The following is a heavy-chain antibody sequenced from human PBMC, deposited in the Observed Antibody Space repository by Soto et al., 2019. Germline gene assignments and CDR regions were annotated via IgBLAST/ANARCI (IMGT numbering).Heavy chain of an antibody. CDR3: AGAGGKYHDSSGRGRWFDT. CDR1: GFTFSSYW. CDR2: IKQDGSEK. Sequence: GWSLRLSCAASGFTFSSYWMSWVRQAPGKGLEWVANIKQDGSEKYYVDSVKGRFTISRDNAKNSLYLQMNSLRAEDTAVYYCAGAGGKYHDSSGRGRWFDTWGQGTLVTVSA. D-gene: IGHD3-22*01. J-gene: IGHJ5*02. V-gene: IGHV3-7*03.